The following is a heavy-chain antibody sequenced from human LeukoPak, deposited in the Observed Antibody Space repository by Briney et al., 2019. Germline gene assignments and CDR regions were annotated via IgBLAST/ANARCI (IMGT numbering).Heavy chain of an antibody. CDR3: ARGRAVRRLNWFDP. Sequence: ASETLSLTCAVYGGSFSGYYWSWIRQPPGKGLEWIGEINHRGSTNYNPSLKSRVTISVDTSKNQFSLKLSSVTAADTAVYYCARGRAVRRLNWFDPWGQGTLVTVSS. D-gene: IGHD4-11*01. CDR2: INHRGST. V-gene: IGHV4-34*01. CDR1: GGSFSGYY. J-gene: IGHJ5*02.